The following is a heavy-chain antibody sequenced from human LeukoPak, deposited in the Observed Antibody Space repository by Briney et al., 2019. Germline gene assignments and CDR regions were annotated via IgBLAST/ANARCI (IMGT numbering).Heavy chain of an antibody. V-gene: IGHV3-23*01. CDR1: GFTFSSYA. Sequence: GGSLRLSCAASGFTFSSYAMSWVRQAPGKGLEWVSAISGSGGSTYYADSVKGRFTISRDNSKNTLYLQMNSLRAEDTAVYYCAKVRQRITMVRGVIIDFDYWGQGTLVTVSS. CDR2: ISGSGGST. D-gene: IGHD3-10*01. CDR3: AKVRQRITMVRGVIIDFDY. J-gene: IGHJ4*02.